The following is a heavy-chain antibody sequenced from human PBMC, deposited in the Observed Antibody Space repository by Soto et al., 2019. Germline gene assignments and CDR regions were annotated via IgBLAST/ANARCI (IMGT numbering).Heavy chain of an antibody. D-gene: IGHD6-19*01. V-gene: IGHV1-18*01. J-gene: IGHJ6*02. CDR2: ISGYNGNT. Sequence: ASVKVSCKTSGYTFSNYGINWVRQAPGQGLEWMGWISGYNGNTNYAQTVQGRVTMTTDTSTGTVYMELRSLKSDDTAIYYCSRFIMVGGWFDPNYYHGMDVWGQGTTVTVS. CDR1: GYTFSNYG. CDR3: SRFIMVGGWFDPNYYHGMDV.